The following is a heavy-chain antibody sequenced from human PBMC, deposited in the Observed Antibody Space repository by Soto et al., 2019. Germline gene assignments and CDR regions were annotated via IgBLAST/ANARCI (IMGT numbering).Heavy chain of an antibody. V-gene: IGHV4-34*01. CDR1: GGSFSGYY. CDR3: ARGGGIVVVPAAIGVPVGGMDV. J-gene: IGHJ6*02. CDR2: INHSGST. D-gene: IGHD2-2*01. Sequence: SETLSLTCAVYGGSFSGYYWSWIRQPPGKGLEWIGEINHSGSTNYNPSLKSRVTISVDTSKNQFSLKLSSVTAADTAVYYCARGGGIVVVPAAIGVPVGGMDVWGQGTTVTVSS.